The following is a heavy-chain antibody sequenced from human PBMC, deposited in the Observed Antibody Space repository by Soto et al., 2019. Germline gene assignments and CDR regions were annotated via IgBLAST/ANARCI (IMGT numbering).Heavy chain of an antibody. CDR1: GGTFSSYA. Sequence: QVQLVQSGAEVKKPGSSVKVSCKASGGTFSSYAISWVRQAPGQGLEWMGGIIPIFGTANYAQKFQGRVTITAEESTSPAYMELSSLRSEDTAVYYCASRGYSYVPYYYGRDVWRQGTTFTVSS. CDR2: IIPIFGTA. CDR3: ASRGYSYVPYYYGRDV. J-gene: IGHJ6*02. V-gene: IGHV1-69*01. D-gene: IGHD5-18*01.